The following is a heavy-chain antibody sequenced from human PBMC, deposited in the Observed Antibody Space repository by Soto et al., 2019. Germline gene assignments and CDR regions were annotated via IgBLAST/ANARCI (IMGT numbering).Heavy chain of an antibody. Sequence: ASVKVSCKTSGYTFSNYGITWVRQAPGQPLEWLGWISLYSDGTNYAQKFQGRVSMTTDTSATTAYMELRSLRSGDTAVYYCARVVPGAEAWFGPWGQGTLVTVSS. D-gene: IGHD2-2*01. J-gene: IGHJ5*02. V-gene: IGHV1-18*01. CDR1: GYTFSNYG. CDR2: ISLYSDGT. CDR3: ARVVPGAEAWFGP.